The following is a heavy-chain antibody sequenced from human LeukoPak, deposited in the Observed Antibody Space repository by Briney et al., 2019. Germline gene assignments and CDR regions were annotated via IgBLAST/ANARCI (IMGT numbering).Heavy chain of an antibody. V-gene: IGHV3-48*03. CDR1: GFTFSRYE. D-gene: IGHD2-2*01. CDR3: ARDAAPAAAYYYHMDV. CDR2: ISSSGSTI. Sequence: GGSLRLSCAASGFTFSRYEMNWVRQAPGKGLEWVSYISSSGSTIYYADSVKGRFTISRDNARNSLYLQMNSLRAEDTAVYYCARDAAPAAAYYYHMDVWGKGTTVTVSS. J-gene: IGHJ6*03.